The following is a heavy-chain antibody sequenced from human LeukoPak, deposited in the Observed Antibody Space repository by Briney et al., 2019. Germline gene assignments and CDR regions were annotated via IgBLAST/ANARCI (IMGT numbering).Heavy chain of an antibody. CDR2: IYHSGSI. V-gene: IGHV4-38-2*02. D-gene: IGHD7-27*01. CDR1: GYSISSGYY. J-gene: IGHJ4*02. Sequence: SETLSLTCTVSGYSISSGYYWGWIRQPPGKGLECIGTIYHSGSIYYNPSLKSRVTISVDTSKNQFSLKLSSLTAADTAVYYCARAIRTGLGIGSFDGWGQGTLVTVSS. CDR3: ARAIRTGLGIGSFDG.